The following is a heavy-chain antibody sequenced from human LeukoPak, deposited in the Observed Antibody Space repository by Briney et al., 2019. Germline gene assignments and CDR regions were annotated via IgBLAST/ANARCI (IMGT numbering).Heavy chain of an antibody. Sequence: SETLSLTCTVSGGSISSGGYFWTWIRQHPGEGLEWIGHIYYTGSTYYNPSLKSRVTISVDTSKNQFSLKLNSVTAADTAVYYCARDRYSYGFWGQGILVTVSS. J-gene: IGHJ4*02. CDR1: GGSISSGGYF. CDR2: IYYTGST. D-gene: IGHD5-18*01. CDR3: ARDRYSYGF. V-gene: IGHV4-31*03.